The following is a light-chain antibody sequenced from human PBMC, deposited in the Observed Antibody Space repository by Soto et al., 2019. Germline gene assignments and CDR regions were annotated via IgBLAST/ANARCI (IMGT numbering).Light chain of an antibody. Sequence: EIVLTQSPATLSLSPGERATLSCRASQSVTSSYLAWYQQKPGQAPRLLLFGASSRATGIPDRFSGSVSGTDFALSINRLEPEDFAVYYCQQYGRSLTFGGGTKVEIK. CDR3: QQYGRSLT. CDR2: GAS. CDR1: QSVTSSY. V-gene: IGKV3-20*01. J-gene: IGKJ4*01.